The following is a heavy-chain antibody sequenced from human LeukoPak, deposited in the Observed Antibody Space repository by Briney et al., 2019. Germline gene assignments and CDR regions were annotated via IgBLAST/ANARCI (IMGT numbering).Heavy chain of an antibody. V-gene: IGHV1-69*05. CDR2: IIPIFGTA. CDR3: ARAVAAHNWFDP. CDR1: AGTFSSYA. J-gene: IGHJ5*02. D-gene: IGHD6-19*01. Sequence: ASVKVSCKASAGTFSSYAISWVRQAPGQGLEWMGGIIPIFGTANYAQKFQGRVTITTDESTSTAYMELSSLRSEDTAVYYCARAVAAHNWFDPWGQGTLVTVSS.